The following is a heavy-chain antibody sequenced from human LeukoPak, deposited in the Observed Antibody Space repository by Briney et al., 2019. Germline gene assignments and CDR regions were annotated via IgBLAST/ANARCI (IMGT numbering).Heavy chain of an antibody. D-gene: IGHD5-18*01. CDR2: IYHSGST. J-gene: IGHJ6*03. V-gene: IGHV4-38-2*02. CDR3: ARGRKQLWLRDYYYYMDV. Sequence: SETLSLTCTVSGYSISSGYYWGWIRQPPGKGLEWTGSIYHSGSTYYNPSLKSRVTISVDTSKNQFSLKLSSVTAADTAVYYCARGRKQLWLRDYYYYMDVWGKGTTVTVSS. CDR1: GYSISSGYY.